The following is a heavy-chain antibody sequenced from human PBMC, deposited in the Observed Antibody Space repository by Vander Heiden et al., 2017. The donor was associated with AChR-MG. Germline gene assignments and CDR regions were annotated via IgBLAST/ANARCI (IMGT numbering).Heavy chain of an antibody. CDR1: GCSISGSRDD. CDR2: IYYSGST. Sequence: QLQLQESGPGLAKPSETLSLPCTVSGCSISGSRDDWGWILQPPGKGLCGIGSIYYSGSTDYNPSLKSRVTISVDTYKNQFALKLSSVTAADTAVYYCARHRPPVGGFDPWGEGTLVTDSS. D-gene: IGHD1-26*01. V-gene: IGHV4-39*01. J-gene: IGHJ5*02. CDR3: ARHRPPVGGFDP.